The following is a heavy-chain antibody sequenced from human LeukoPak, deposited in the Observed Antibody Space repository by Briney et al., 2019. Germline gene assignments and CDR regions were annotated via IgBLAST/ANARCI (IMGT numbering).Heavy chain of an antibody. J-gene: IGHJ6*02. D-gene: IGHD6-19*01. V-gene: IGHV4-59*01. Sequence: SETLSFTCTVSGVSISSYYWSWIRQPPGKGLEGIGYIYYSGSTNYNPSLKSRVTISVDTSKNQFSLKLSSVTAADTAVYYCARSIAVAGNYYYYGMDVWGQGTTVTVSS. CDR2: IYYSGST. CDR1: GVSISSYY. CDR3: ARSIAVAGNYYYYGMDV.